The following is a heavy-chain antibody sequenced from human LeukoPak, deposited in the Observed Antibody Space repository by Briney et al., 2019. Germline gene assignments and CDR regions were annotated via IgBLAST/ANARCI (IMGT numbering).Heavy chain of an antibody. D-gene: IGHD6-6*01. CDR3: AKDDYSSSSGNWFDP. V-gene: IGHV3-23*01. CDR1: GFTFSSYA. J-gene: IGHJ5*02. Sequence: PGGSLRLSCAASGFTFSSYAMSWVRQAPGKGLEWVSAISDSGGSTYYADSVKGRFTISRDNSKNTLYLQMNSLRAEDTAVYYCAKDDYSSSSGNWFDPWGQGTLVTVSS. CDR2: ISDSGGST.